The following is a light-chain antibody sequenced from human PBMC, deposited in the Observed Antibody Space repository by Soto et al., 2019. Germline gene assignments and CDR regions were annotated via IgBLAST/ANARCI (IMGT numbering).Light chain of an antibody. Sequence: EIVLTQSPATLSLSPGESATLSCRASQSISTYLAWYQQKPGQAPRRLIYDESKRATDIPARFSGSGSGTDVNLNISRLEPEYLSVYYGQHRDNWPPGATFGGGTKVEIK. V-gene: IGKV3-11*01. CDR2: DES. CDR1: QSISTY. CDR3: QHRDNWPPGAT. J-gene: IGKJ4*01.